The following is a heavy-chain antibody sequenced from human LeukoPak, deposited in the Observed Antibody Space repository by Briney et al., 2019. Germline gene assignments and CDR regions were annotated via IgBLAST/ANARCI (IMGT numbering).Heavy chain of an antibody. V-gene: IGHV3-48*03. Sequence: GSLRLSCAASGFSFSVYEMHWVRQAPGKGLEWIADISGSDTTTYYADSVKGRSTISRDNAKNSLYLQMNSLRAEDTAVYYCTTLTLASNFDYWGQGTLVTVSS. J-gene: IGHJ4*02. CDR2: ISGSDTTT. CDR3: TTLTLASNFDY. D-gene: IGHD6-19*01. CDR1: GFSFSVYE.